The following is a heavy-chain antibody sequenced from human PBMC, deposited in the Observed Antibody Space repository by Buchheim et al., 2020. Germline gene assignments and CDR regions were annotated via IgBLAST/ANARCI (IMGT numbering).Heavy chain of an antibody. V-gene: IGHV3-74*01. CDR1: GFPFSIYW. J-gene: IGHJ4*02. CDR3: VRDMYGSGDY. D-gene: IGHD3-10*01. CDR2: INREGTTT. Sequence: EVQLVESGGGLVQPGGSLRLSCSAPGFPFSIYWMHWVRQAPGKGLAWVSHINREGTTTNYADSVRGRFHLSRDNCKNTLYLQMNNLRAEDTAVYYCVRDMYGSGDYWGQGTL.